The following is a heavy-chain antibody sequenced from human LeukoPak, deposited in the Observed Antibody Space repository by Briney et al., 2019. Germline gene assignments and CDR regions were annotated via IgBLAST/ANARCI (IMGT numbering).Heavy chain of an antibody. D-gene: IGHD7-27*01. CDR1: GFTFSTYA. CDR2: ISYGGTNK. Sequence: PGGSLRLSCAASGFTFSTYAMHWVRQAPGKGLEWVAFISYGGTNKYCADSVRGRFTISRDNSKNTLYLQMNSLRAEDTALYYCAREILTGYAFDIWGQGTMVTVSS. CDR3: AREILTGYAFDI. V-gene: IGHV3-30-3*01. J-gene: IGHJ3*02.